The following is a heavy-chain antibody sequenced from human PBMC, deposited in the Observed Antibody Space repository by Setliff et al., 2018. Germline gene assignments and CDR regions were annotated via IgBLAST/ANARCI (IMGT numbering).Heavy chain of an antibody. CDR2: IWSDGINK. CDR3: GTDPPNSGWSFDC. CDR1: GFTFSTHA. Sequence: GGSLRLSCGASGFTFSTHAMHWVRQAPGKGLEWVAMIWSDGINKFYGGPVKGRFIVSRDNSKNTVFLQMNDLRVEDTAVYYYGTDPPNSGWSFDCWGQGTPVTVSS. J-gene: IGHJ5*01. D-gene: IGHD6-19*01. V-gene: IGHV3-33*03.